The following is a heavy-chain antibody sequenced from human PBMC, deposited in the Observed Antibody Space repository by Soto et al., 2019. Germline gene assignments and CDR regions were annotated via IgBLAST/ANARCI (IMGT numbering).Heavy chain of an antibody. CDR2: ISSSSSTI. J-gene: IGHJ6*02. Sequence: GGSLRLSCAASGFTFSSYSMNWVRQAPGKGLEWVSYISSSSSTIYYADSVKGRFTISRDNAKNSLYLQMNSLRDEDTAVYYCARDGGIVLVPAADYYYYYGMDVWGQGNTVTVSS. V-gene: IGHV3-48*02. D-gene: IGHD2-2*01. CDR1: GFTFSSYS. CDR3: ARDGGIVLVPAADYYYYYGMDV.